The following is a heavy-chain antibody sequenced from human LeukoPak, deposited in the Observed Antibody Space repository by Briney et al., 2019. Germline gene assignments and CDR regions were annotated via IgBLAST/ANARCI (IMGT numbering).Heavy chain of an antibody. CDR3: ARGLGGSYYAVDAFDI. J-gene: IGHJ3*02. V-gene: IGHV3-74*01. CDR2: ISSDGSST. Sequence: PGGSLRLSCAASGFTFSSYWMHWVRQAPGKGLVWVSRISSDGSSTSYADSVKGRFTISRDNAKNTLYLQMNSLRAEDTAVYYCARGLGGSYYAVDAFDIWGQGTMVTVSS. D-gene: IGHD1-26*01. CDR1: GFTFSSYW.